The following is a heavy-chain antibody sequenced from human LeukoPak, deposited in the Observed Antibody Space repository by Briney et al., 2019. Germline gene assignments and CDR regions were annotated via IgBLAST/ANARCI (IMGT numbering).Heavy chain of an antibody. Sequence: GGSLRLSCAASGFTFSDYYMSWIRQASGKGLEWVSYISSSGSTIYYADSVKGRFTISRDNAKNSLYLQMNSLRAEDTAVYYCAREYGSGSRTIDYWGQGTLVTVSS. V-gene: IGHV3-11*01. CDR2: ISSSGSTI. CDR1: GFTFSDYY. CDR3: AREYGSGSRTIDY. D-gene: IGHD3-10*01. J-gene: IGHJ4*02.